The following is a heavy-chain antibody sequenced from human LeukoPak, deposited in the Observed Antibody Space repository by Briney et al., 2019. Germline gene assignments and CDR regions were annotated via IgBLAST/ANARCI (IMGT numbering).Heavy chain of an antibody. CDR1: GFTFSSYA. CDR2: ISGSGGST. CDR3: AKDPMVRGVIMAYYFDY. D-gene: IGHD3-10*01. J-gene: IGHJ4*02. Sequence: GGSLRLSCAASGFTFSSYAMSWVRQAPGKGLEWVSAISGSGGSTYYADSVKGRITISRDNSKNTLYLQMNSLRAEDTAVYYCAKDPMVRGVIMAYYFDYWGQGTLVTVSS. V-gene: IGHV3-23*01.